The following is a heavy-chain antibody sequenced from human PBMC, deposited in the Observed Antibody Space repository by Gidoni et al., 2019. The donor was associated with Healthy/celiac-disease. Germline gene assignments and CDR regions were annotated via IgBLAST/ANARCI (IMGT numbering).Heavy chain of an antibody. CDR1: GFPFSSHA. CDR3: AKGGYYDSSGPWYFDY. J-gene: IGHJ4*02. CDR2: ISGSGGST. V-gene: IGHV3-23*01. D-gene: IGHD3-22*01. Sequence: EVPLLASGGGLVQPGGSLRLSCAASGFPFSSHAMSWVRQAPGKGLEWVSAISGSGGSTYYADSVKGRFTISRDNSKNTLYLQMNSLRAEDTAVYYCAKGGYYDSSGPWYFDYWGQGTLVTVSS.